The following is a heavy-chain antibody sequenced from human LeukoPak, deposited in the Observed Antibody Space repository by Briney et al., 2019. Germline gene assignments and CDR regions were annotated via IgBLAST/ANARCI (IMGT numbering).Heavy chain of an antibody. Sequence: GGSLRLSCAASGFTVSSNYMSWVRQAPGKGLEWVSVIYSGGSTYYADSVKGRFTISRDNSKNTLYLQMNSLRAEDTAVYYCAKGSHDSSGYYYFDYWGQGTLVTVSS. D-gene: IGHD3-22*01. CDR1: GFTVSSNY. CDR3: AKGSHDSSGYYYFDY. J-gene: IGHJ4*02. CDR2: IYSGGST. V-gene: IGHV3-53*01.